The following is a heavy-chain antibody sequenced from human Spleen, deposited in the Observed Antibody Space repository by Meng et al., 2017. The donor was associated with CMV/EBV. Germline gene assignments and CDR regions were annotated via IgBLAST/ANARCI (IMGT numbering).Heavy chain of an antibody. CDR2: IYHRGST. J-gene: IGHJ5*02. V-gene: IGHV4-4*02. CDR1: ITSTNW. CDR3: ARGAGYCSGGACFSNWLDP. Sequence: ITSTNWWSWVRQPPGKGLEWIGEIYHRGSTHYNPSLKSRVTISVDKSKNQFSLKLSSVTAADTAVYYCARGAGYCSGGACFSNWLDPWGQGTLVTVSS. D-gene: IGHD2-15*01.